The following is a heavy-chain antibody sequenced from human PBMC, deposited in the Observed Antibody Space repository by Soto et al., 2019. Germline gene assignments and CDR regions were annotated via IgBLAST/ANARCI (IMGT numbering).Heavy chain of an antibody. Sequence: GGSLRLSXVVSGFTFAKYWMHWVRQAPGKGLVWVARIETDGTTQTYADSVEGRFTISRDNAKNTLYLHMNSLRAEDMPVYYCRRQAAIWEKADFRGHGTPVTVSS. CDR1: GFTFAKYW. CDR2: IETDGTTQ. V-gene: IGHV3-74*01. CDR3: RRQAAIWEKADF. J-gene: IGHJ1*01. D-gene: IGHD1-26*01.